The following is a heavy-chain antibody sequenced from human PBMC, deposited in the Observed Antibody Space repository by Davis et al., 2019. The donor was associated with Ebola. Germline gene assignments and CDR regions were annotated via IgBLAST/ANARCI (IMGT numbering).Heavy chain of an antibody. J-gene: IGHJ4*02. V-gene: IGHV1-69*04. D-gene: IGHD3-22*01. CDR3: ARGPGGWLLRGDFDY. Sequence: AASVKVSCKASGGTFSSYAISWVRQAPGQGLEWMGRIIPILGIANYAQKFQGRVTMTRNTSISTAYMELSSLRSEDTAVYYCARGPGGWLLRGDFDYWGQGTLVTVSS. CDR2: IIPILGIA. CDR1: GGTFSSYA.